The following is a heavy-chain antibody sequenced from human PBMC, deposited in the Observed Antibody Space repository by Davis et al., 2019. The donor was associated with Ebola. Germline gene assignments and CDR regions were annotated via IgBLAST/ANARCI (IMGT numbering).Heavy chain of an antibody. V-gene: IGHV1-2*04. CDR1: GYTFTGYY. CDR2: INPNSGGT. Sequence: ASVKVSCKASGYTFTGYYMHWVRQAPGQGLEWMGWINPNSGGTNYAQKFQGWVTMTRDTSISTAYMELSRLRSDDTAVYYCARDRQLLDYYYYGMDVWGQGTTVSVSS. D-gene: IGHD6-6*01. CDR3: ARDRQLLDYYYYGMDV. J-gene: IGHJ6*02.